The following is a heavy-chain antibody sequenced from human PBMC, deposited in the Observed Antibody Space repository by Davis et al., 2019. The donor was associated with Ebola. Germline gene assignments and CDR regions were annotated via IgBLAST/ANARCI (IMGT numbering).Heavy chain of an antibody. V-gene: IGHV3-43D*03. CDR2: ITWDGVST. D-gene: IGHD6-19*01. J-gene: IGHJ4*02. Sequence: GESLKISCVASGFPFDEYAMHWVRQAPGKGLEWVSLITWDGVSTYYADSVKGRFAISRDINKNSLYLEMSSLRAEDTAFYYCAKDNLAARYAVAGTGGFDSWGQGTLVTVSS. CDR3: AKDNLAARYAVAGTGGFDS. CDR1: GFPFDEYA.